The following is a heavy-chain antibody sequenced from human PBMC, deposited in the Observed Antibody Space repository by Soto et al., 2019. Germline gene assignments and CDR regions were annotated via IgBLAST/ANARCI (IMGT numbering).Heavy chain of an antibody. V-gene: IGHV3-21*01. J-gene: IGHJ4*02. CDR2: ISSSSTYI. D-gene: IGHD1-26*01. Sequence: EVPLVESGGGLVKPGGSLRLSCAASGFTFSTYSMNWVRQAPGKGLEWVSSISSSSTYIYYADSVKGRFTISRDNAKNSLYLQMNSLRAEDTAVYYCARAHSGSYWAFDSWGQGTLVTVSS. CDR3: ARAHSGSYWAFDS. CDR1: GFTFSTYS.